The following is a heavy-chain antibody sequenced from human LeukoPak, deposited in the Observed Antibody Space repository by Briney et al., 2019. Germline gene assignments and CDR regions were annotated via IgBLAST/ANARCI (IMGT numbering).Heavy chain of an antibody. J-gene: IGHJ4*02. CDR1: GFTFSSYA. D-gene: IGHD6-19*01. CDR2: ISGSGGST. Sequence: GGSLRLSCAASGFTFSSYAMSWVRQAPGKGLEWVSAISGSGGSTYYADSVKGRFTISGDNSKNTLYLQMNSLRAEDTAVYYCAKMPVSYSSGWSTFDYWGQGNLVTVSS. V-gene: IGHV3-23*01. CDR3: AKMPVSYSSGWSTFDY.